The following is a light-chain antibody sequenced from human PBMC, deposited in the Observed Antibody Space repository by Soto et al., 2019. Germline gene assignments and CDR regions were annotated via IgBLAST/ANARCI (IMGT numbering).Light chain of an antibody. CDR3: QQANSFPIT. Sequence: DIQMTQSPSTLSASVGDSVTITCRASHSITIWLAWYQQKPGKAPKLLIYDASSLEGGVPSRFSGSGSGTEFTLTISSLQPEDFATYYCQQANSFPITFGQGTRLEIK. V-gene: IGKV1-5*01. J-gene: IGKJ5*01. CDR1: HSITIW. CDR2: DAS.